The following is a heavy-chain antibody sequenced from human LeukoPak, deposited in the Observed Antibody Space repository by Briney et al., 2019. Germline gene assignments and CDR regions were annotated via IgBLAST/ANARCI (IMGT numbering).Heavy chain of an antibody. CDR2: IYYSGST. CDR3: ARPYAYTWDTAMVCDY. Sequence: PETLSLTCTVSGGSISSSSYYWGWLRQPPGKGLEWIGSIYYSGSTYYNPSRKSRVTISVDTSKNQFSLKLSSVTAADTAVYYCARPYAYTWDTAMVCDYWGQGTLVTVSS. CDR1: GGSISSSSYY. D-gene: IGHD5-18*01. V-gene: IGHV4-39*01. J-gene: IGHJ4*02.